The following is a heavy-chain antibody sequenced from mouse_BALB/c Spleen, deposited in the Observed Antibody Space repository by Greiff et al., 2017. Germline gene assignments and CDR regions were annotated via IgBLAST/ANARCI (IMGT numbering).Heavy chain of an antibody. Sequence: VQLKQSGAELVKPGASVKLSCTASGFNFKDTYMHWVKQRPEQGLEWIGRIDPANGNTKYDPKFQGKATITADPSSNTAYLQLSSLTSEDTAVYYCARCGYGDGFAYWGQGTLVTVSA. V-gene: IGHV14-3*02. CDR3: ARCGYGDGFAY. J-gene: IGHJ3*01. D-gene: IGHD2-14*01. CDR2: IDPANGNT. CDR1: GFNFKDTY.